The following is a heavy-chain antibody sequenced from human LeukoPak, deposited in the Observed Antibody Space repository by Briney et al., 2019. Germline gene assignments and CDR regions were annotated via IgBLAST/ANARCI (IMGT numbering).Heavy chain of an antibody. CDR3: ARLRDGYSTKQFDY. J-gene: IGHJ4*02. V-gene: IGHV4-39*01. Sequence: PSETLSLTCTVSGCSISSSGYYWGWIRQPPGKGLEWIGTIYYSGSTYSRPSLKSRVTISVDTSKNQFSLKLSSVTAADTALYYWARLRDGYSTKQFDYWGQGTLVTVSS. CDR2: IYYSGST. CDR1: GCSISSSGYY. D-gene: IGHD5-24*01.